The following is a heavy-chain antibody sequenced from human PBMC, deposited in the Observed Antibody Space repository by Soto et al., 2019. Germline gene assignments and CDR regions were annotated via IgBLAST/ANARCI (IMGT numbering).Heavy chain of an antibody. CDR1: GFTFSSYA. V-gene: IGHV3-23*01. CDR3: AKDHSGSNSIDY. D-gene: IGHD4-4*01. Sequence: PGGSLRLSCAASGFTFSSYAMSWVRQAPGKGLEWVSAISGSGGSTYYADSVKGRFTISRDNSKNTLHLQMNSLRVEDSGVYFCAKDHSGSNSIDYWGLGTLVTVSA. CDR2: ISGSGGST. J-gene: IGHJ4*02.